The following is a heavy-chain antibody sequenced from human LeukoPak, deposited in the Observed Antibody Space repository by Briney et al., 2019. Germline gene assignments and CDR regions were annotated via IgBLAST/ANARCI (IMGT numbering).Heavy chain of an antibody. CDR3: AGEVATTATSRTYWFFDH. D-gene: IGHD4-17*01. Sequence: GGSLRLSCAASGFSFSSNWMHWVRQAPGKGLVWVLRINSDATSTSYADSVKGRFTISRGNAKNTLYLQMNGLTAEDTAVYFCAGEVATTATSRTYWFFDHWGRGTLVTVSS. J-gene: IGHJ2*01. CDR1: GFSFSSNW. V-gene: IGHV3-74*01. CDR2: INSDATST.